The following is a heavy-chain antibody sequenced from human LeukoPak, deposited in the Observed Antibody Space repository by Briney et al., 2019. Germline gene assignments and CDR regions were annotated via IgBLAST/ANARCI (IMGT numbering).Heavy chain of an antibody. CDR2: INHSGST. CDR3: ARVRLRLAFDI. J-gene: IGHJ3*02. D-gene: IGHD3-16*01. Sequence: SETLTLTCAVYGGSFSGYYWSWIRQPPGKGLEWIGEINHSGSTNYNPSLKSRVTISVDTSKNQFSLKLSSVTAADTAVYYCARVRLRLAFDIWGQGTMVTVSS. CDR1: GGSFSGYY. V-gene: IGHV4-34*01.